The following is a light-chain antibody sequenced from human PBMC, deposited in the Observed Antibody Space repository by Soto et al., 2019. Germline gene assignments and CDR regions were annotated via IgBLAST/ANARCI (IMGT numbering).Light chain of an antibody. J-gene: IGLJ1*01. CDR3: AAWDDSLSGYV. Sequence: QSVLTQPPSASGTRGQRVTISCSGSSSNIGSNYVYWYQQLPGTAPKLLIYRNNQRPSGVPDRFSGSKSGTSASLAISGLRSEDEADYYCAAWDDSLSGYVFGTGTKSPS. V-gene: IGLV1-47*01. CDR2: RNN. CDR1: SSNIGSNY.